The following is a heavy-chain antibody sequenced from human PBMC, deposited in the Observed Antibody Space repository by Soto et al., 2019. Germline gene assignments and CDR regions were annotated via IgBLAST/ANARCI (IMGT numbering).Heavy chain of an antibody. CDR3: ARVLGAAGNDYYYYGMDV. CDR2: ISYDGSNK. V-gene: IGHV3-30-3*01. Sequence: GGSLRLSCAASGFTFSTYVMHWVRQAPGKGLGWVAIISYDGSNKYYADSVKGRFTISRDNSKNTLYVQMNSLRAEDTAVYYCARVLGAAGNDYYYYGMDVWGQGTTVTVSS. CDR1: GFTFSTYV. J-gene: IGHJ6*02. D-gene: IGHD6-13*01.